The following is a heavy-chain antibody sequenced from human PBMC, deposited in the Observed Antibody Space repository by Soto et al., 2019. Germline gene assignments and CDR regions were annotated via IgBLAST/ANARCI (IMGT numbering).Heavy chain of an antibody. Sequence: EVQLVESGGGLVQPGGSLRLSCAASGFTFSSYSMNWVRQAPGKGLEWVSYISSSSSTIYYADSVKGRFTISRDNAKNSLYLQMNSLRADDTAVYYCARVPYCSGGSCYQQYYFDYWGQGTLVTVSS. J-gene: IGHJ4*02. CDR3: ARVPYCSGGSCYQQYYFDY. CDR1: GFTFSSYS. CDR2: ISSSSSTI. D-gene: IGHD2-15*01. V-gene: IGHV3-48*01.